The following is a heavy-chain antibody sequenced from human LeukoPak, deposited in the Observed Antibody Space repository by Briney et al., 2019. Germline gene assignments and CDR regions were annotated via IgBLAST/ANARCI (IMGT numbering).Heavy chain of an antibody. CDR2: IYYTGST. D-gene: IGHD1-1*01. CDR1: GGSISNNY. J-gene: IGHJ6*03. V-gene: IGHV4-59*01. Sequence: SETLSLTCTVSGGSISNNYWSWIRQPPENGLEWVGYIYYTGSTNYNPSLKSRVTISLDTSKNQFSLKLSSVTAADTAVYYCARRRVTGTNTYFYYYMDVWGKGTTVTVSS. CDR3: ARRRVTGTNTYFYYYMDV.